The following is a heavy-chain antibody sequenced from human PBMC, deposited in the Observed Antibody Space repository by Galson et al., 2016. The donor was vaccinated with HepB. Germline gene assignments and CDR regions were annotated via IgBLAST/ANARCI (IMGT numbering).Heavy chain of an antibody. CDR3: ARLYRGWAFDI. CDR2: INPNSGGT. Sequence: SVKVSCKASGYTFTAYSMHWVRQAPGQGLEWMGRINPNSGGTNYTQKFQGRVTMTWDTSISTAYMDLSRLRSDDTAVYYCARLYRGWAFDIWGQGTMVTVSS. V-gene: IGHV1-2*06. CDR1: GYTFTAYS. J-gene: IGHJ3*02. D-gene: IGHD2-2*02.